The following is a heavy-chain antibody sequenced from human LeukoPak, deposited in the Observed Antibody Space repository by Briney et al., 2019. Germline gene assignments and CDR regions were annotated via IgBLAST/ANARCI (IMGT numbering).Heavy chain of an antibody. CDR2: IKQDGSEK. V-gene: IGHV3-7*01. Sequence: GGSLRLSCAASGFTFSSYWMSWVRQAPGKGLEWVANIKQDGSEKYYVDSVKGRFTISRDNSKNTLHLQMNSLRAEDTAVYYCARDDRALKVFFDYWGQGTLVTVSS. CDR3: ARDDRALKVFFDY. CDR1: GFTFSSYW. D-gene: IGHD3-10*01. J-gene: IGHJ4*02.